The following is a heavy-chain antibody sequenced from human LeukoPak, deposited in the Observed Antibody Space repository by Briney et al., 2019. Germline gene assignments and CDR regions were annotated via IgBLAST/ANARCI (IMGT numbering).Heavy chain of an antibody. J-gene: IGHJ5*02. CDR2: ISGSGGST. V-gene: IGHV3-23*01. CDR3: AKDRSTYYDILTGYSRGAFDP. Sequence: GGSLRLSCAASGFTFTSYAMSWVRQAPGKGLEWVSAISGSGGSTYYADSVKGRFTISRDNSKNTLYLQMNSLRAEDTAVYYCAKDRSTYYDILTGYSRGAFDPWGQGTLVTVSS. D-gene: IGHD3-9*01. CDR1: GFTFTSYA.